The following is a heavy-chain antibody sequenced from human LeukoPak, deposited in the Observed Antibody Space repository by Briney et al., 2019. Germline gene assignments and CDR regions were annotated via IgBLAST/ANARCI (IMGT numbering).Heavy chain of an antibody. J-gene: IGHJ1*01. Sequence: ASVKVSCKASGYTFTSYYMHWVRQAPGQGLEWMGIINPSGGSTSYAQKFQGRVTMTRDTSTSTVYMELSSLRSEDTAVYYCARAGRYYYDSSGYYGDFQHWGQGTLVTVSS. V-gene: IGHV1-46*01. D-gene: IGHD3-22*01. CDR3: ARAGRYYYDSSGYYGDFQH. CDR1: GYTFTSYY. CDR2: INPSGGST.